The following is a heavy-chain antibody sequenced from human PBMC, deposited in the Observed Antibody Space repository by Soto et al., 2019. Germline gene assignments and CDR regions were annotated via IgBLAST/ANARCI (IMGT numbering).Heavy chain of an antibody. J-gene: IGHJ4*02. V-gene: IGHV4-59*01. CDR3: ARERPDTAMVTYYFDY. D-gene: IGHD5-18*01. CDR2: IYYSGST. CDR1: GGSISNYY. Sequence: GPGPGTTSETLSLTCTDSGGSISNYYWSWIRQPPGKGLECIGYIYYSGSTNYNPSLKSRVTISVDTSKNQFSLKLSSVTAADTAVYYCARERPDTAMVTYYFDYWGQGTLVTVSS.